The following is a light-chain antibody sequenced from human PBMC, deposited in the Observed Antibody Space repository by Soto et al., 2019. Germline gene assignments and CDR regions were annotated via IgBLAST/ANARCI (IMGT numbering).Light chain of an antibody. Sequence: DIQMTQSPSTLSASVGDRVTITCRASQSISTWLAWYQQRPGKAPKLLISKASSFESGVPSRFSGSGSGTEFTLTISSLQPDDFATYYCQHYNSYSCTFGQGTKLEIK. CDR2: KAS. V-gene: IGKV1-5*03. CDR3: QHYNSYSCT. CDR1: QSISTW. J-gene: IGKJ2*02.